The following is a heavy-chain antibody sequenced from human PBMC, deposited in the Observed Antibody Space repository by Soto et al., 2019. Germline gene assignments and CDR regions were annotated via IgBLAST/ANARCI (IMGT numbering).Heavy chain of an antibody. CDR3: ANVSGLNGYYYYGMDV. CDR1: GFIFDDYA. Sequence: GGSLRLSCAASGFIFDDYAMHWVRQAPGKGLEWVSGMSWSRESVGYADSVKGRFTISRDSAKNSLYLQMNSLRTEDTALYYCANVSGLNGYYYYGMDVWGQRTTVPVSS. J-gene: IGHJ6*02. V-gene: IGHV3-9*01. D-gene: IGHD3-10*01. CDR2: MSWSRESV.